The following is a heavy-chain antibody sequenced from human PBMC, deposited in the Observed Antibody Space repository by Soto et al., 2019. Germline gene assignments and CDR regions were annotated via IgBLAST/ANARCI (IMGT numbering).Heavy chain of an antibody. V-gene: IGHV1-46*03. CDR1: GYTFTSYY. D-gene: IGHD3-22*01. CDR3: ARDVIVYAFDI. J-gene: IGHJ3*02. CDR2: INPSGGST. Sequence: ASVKVSCKASGYTFTSYYTHWVRQAPGQGLEWMGIINPSGGSTSYAQKFQGRVTMTRDTSTSTVYMELSSLRSEDTAVYYCARDVIVYAFDIWGQGTMVTVSS.